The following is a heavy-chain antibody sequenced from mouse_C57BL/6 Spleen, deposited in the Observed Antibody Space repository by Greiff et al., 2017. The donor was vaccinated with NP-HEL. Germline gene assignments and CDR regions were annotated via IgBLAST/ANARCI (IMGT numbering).Heavy chain of an antibody. CDR3: AKTAQATHRLAY. V-gene: IGHV1-82*01. J-gene: IGHJ3*01. CDR1: GYAFSSSW. CDR2: IYPGDGDT. Sequence: VQLQQSGPELVKPGASVKISCKASGYAFSSSWMNWVKQRPGQGLEWIGRIYPGDGDTNYNGKFKGKATLTADKSSSTAYMQLSSLTSEDSAVYFCAKTAQATHRLAYWGQGTLVTVSA. D-gene: IGHD3-2*02.